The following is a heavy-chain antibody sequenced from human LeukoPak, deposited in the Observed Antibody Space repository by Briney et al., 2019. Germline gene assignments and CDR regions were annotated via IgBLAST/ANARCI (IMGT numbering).Heavy chain of an antibody. Sequence: ASVKVSCKASGYTFTSYGISWERQAPGQGLEWMGWISAYNGNTNYAQKLQGRVTMTTDTSTSTAYMELRSLRSDDTAVYYCAREPVPAATEDYFDYWGQGALVTVSS. CDR2: ISAYNGNT. J-gene: IGHJ4*02. V-gene: IGHV1-18*01. D-gene: IGHD2-2*01. CDR3: AREPVPAATEDYFDY. CDR1: GYTFTSYG.